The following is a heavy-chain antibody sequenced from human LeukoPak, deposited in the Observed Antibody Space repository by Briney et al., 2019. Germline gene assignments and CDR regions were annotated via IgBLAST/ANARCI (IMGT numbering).Heavy chain of an antibody. V-gene: IGHV3-48*03. J-gene: IGHJ4*02. CDR1: GFTFSSYE. Sequence: GGSLRLSCAASGFTFSSYEMNWVRQAPEKGLEWVSYISNSGDVIYYADSVKGRFTISRDNAKNSLYLQMNSLRAEDTAVYYCARAGYYFDYWGQGTLVTVSS. CDR2: ISNSGDVI. CDR3: ARAGYYFDY. D-gene: IGHD3-10*01.